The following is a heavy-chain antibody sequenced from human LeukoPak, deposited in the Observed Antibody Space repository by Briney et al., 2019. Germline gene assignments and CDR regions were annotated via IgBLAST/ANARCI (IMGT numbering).Heavy chain of an antibody. CDR2: IYPGDSGT. CDR3: ARSCTSTSCYLTDAFDI. CDR1: GSIFTSYW. Sequence: GASLQISCEGSGSIFTSYWIGWVRQLPGKGLEWMGIIYPGDSGTRYSPSFQGQVTISADKSISTAYLQWSSLKASDTAMYYCARSCTSTSCYLTDAFDIWGQGTMVTVSS. J-gene: IGHJ3*02. D-gene: IGHD2-2*01. V-gene: IGHV5-51*01.